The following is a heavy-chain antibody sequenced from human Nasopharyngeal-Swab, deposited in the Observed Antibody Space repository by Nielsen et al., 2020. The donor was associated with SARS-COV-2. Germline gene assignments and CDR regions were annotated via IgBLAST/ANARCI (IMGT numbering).Heavy chain of an antibody. CDR1: GFTFSKYW. CDR2: ISQGGSAK. J-gene: IGHJ4*02. Sequence: GESLKISCEASGFTFSKYWMTWVRQAPAKGLEWVATISQGGSAKTYVDSVKGRFTMSRDNAKNSLYLQMNSLRVEDTAVYYCVRDVDRSLDYWGQGTLVTVSS. CDR3: VRDVDRSLDY. V-gene: IGHV3-7*01.